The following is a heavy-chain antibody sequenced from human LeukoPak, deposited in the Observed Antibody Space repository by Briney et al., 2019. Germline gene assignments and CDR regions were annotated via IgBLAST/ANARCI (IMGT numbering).Heavy chain of an antibody. CDR2: ISGSGGST. D-gene: IGHD6-25*01. V-gene: IGHV3-23*01. CDR1: GLTFRSYA. J-gene: IGHJ3*02. CDR3: AKEGGRAPAVDAFDI. Sequence: GGSLRLSCAASGLTFRSYAMSWVRQAPGKGLEWVSGISGSGGSTYYADSVKGQFTISRDNSKNMLYLQMNSLRAEDTAVYYCAKEGGRAPAVDAFDIWGQGTMVTVSS.